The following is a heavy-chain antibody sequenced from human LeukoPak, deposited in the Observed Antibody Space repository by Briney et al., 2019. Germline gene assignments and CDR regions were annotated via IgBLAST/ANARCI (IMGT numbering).Heavy chain of an antibody. D-gene: IGHD6-19*01. CDR3: ARDPLIAVAGLYYYYGMDV. V-gene: IGHV3-7*03. CDR1: SGYW. CDR2: IKQDGSEK. Sequence: GGSLRLSCAAFSGYWMTWVRQAPGKGLEWVANIKQDGSEKYYVDSVKGRFTISRDNAKNSLFLQMNSLRAEDTAVYYCARDPLIAVAGLYYYYGMDVWGQGTTVTVSS. J-gene: IGHJ6*02.